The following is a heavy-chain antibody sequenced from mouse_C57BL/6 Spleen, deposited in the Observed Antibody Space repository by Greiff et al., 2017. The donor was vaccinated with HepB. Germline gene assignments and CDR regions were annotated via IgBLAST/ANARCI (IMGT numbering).Heavy chain of an antibody. D-gene: IGHD2-12*01. CDR1: GYTFTSYW. Sequence: QVHVKQPGTELVKPGASVKLSCKVSGYTFTSYWMHWVKQRPGQGLEWIGNINPSNGGTNYNEKFKSKATLTVDKSSSTAYMQLSSLTSEDSAVYYCARSYYWYYFDYWGQGTTLTVSS. V-gene: IGHV1-53*01. CDR2: INPSNGGT. CDR3: ARSYYWYYFDY. J-gene: IGHJ2*01.